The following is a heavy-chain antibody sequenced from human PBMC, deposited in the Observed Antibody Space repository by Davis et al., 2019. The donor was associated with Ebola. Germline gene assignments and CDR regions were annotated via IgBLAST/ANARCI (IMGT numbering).Heavy chain of an antibody. J-gene: IGHJ4*02. CDR2: INPNSGGT. Sequence: ASVKVSCKASGYTFTSYAMNWVRQAPGQGLEWMGRINPNSGGTNYAQKFQGRVTMTRDTSAGTAYMEMSSLTSEDTAVFYCARTFVGGWLFDYWGQGTLVTVSS. D-gene: IGHD1-26*01. CDR3: ARTFVGGWLFDY. V-gene: IGHV1-2*06. CDR1: GYTFTSYA.